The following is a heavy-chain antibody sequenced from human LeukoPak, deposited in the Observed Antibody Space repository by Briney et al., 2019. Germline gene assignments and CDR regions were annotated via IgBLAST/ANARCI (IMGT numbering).Heavy chain of an antibody. V-gene: IGHV3-30*18. J-gene: IGHJ4*02. D-gene: IGHD3-22*01. CDR2: ISRDGSNK. CDR1: GFTFSSYG. CDR3: AKEDYYDSSGYYYRASDY. Sequence: GRSLRLSCAASGFTFSSYGMHWVRQAPGKGLEWVAVISRDGSNKYYADSVKGRFTISRDNSKNTLYLQMNSLRAEDTAVYYCAKEDYYDSSGYYYRASDYWGQGTLVTVSS.